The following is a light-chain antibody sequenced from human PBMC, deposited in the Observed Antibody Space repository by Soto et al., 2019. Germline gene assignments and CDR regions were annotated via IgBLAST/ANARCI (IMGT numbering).Light chain of an antibody. Sequence: EIVLTQSPGTLSLSPGEGATLSCRDSQSLSSSYLAWYQQKPGQAPRLLIYGASSRATGIPDRFSGGGSGTDFTLTISTLEPEDFAVYYCLQYDNSPWTFGRGTKVEIK. J-gene: IGKJ1*01. CDR2: GAS. V-gene: IGKV3-20*01. CDR1: QSLSSSY. CDR3: LQYDNSPWT.